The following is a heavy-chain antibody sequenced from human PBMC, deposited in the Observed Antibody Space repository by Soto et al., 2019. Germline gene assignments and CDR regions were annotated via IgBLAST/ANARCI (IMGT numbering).Heavy chain of an antibody. CDR3: ARXWEVYDNTGHYYYGMDV. Sequence: GGSLRLSCAASGFTFSYYSINWVRQAPGKGLEWVSSISRDSSYIYYAVSVKGRFTISRDNAKNSLYLQVNGLRAEDTAIYYCARXWEVYDNTGHYYYGMDVWGQGTTVAVSS. D-gene: IGHD3-22*01. CDR2: ISRDSSYI. CDR1: GFTFSYYS. J-gene: IGHJ6*02. V-gene: IGHV3-21*01.